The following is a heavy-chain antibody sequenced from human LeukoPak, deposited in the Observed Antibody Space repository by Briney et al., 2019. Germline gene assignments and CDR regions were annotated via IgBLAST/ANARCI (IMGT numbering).Heavy chain of an antibody. Sequence: GVSLRLSCAASGFTFSSYRMNWVVHAPGKGLQFGSYIISSSSTIYYADSVKGRFTISRDNAKNSLYLQMNSLRAEDTAVYYCARDRKLRYFDWLPSILDYWGQGTLVTVSS. J-gene: IGHJ4*02. CDR3: ARDRKLRYFDWLPSILDY. D-gene: IGHD3-9*01. CDR1: GFTFSSYR. V-gene: IGHV3-48*04. CDR2: IISSSSTI.